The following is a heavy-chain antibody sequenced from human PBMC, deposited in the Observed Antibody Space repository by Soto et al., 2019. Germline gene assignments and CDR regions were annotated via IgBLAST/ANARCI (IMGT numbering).Heavy chain of an antibody. CDR2: IYYSGST. CDR3: AREGFGWTHYDFWSGYYYYYGMDV. CDR1: GGSISSGDYY. V-gene: IGHV4-30-4*01. J-gene: IGHJ6*02. D-gene: IGHD3-3*01. Sequence: SETLSLTCTVSGGSISSGDYYWSWIRQPPGKGLEWIGYIYYSGSTYYNPSLKSRVTISVDTSKNQFSLKLSSVTAADTAVYYCAREGFGWTHYDFWSGYYYYYGMDVWGQGTTVTVSS.